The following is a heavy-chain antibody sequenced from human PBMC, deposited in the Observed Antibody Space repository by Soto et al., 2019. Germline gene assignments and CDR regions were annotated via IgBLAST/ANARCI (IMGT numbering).Heavy chain of an antibody. Sequence: QVQLVQSGAEVKKPGASVKVSCKASGYTFASYAISWMRQAPGQGLEWMGWISAYNGNTNYAQKLQGRATMTTDTSTSTAYMALRSLRPDVTAVNYCASDPPPPDYWGQGTLVTVSS. CDR1: GYTFASYA. J-gene: IGHJ4*02. CDR3: ASDPPPPDY. CDR2: ISAYNGNT. V-gene: IGHV1-18*01.